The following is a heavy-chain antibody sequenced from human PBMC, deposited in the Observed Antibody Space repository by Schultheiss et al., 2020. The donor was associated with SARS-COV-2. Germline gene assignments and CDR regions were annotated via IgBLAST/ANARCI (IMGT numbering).Heavy chain of an antibody. CDR2: IYYSGST. CDR3: ASYVAGAGGKGS. Sequence: SETLSLTCTVSGGSISSNYWSWIRQPPGKGLEWIGYIYYSGSTYYNPSLKSRVTISVDTSKNQFSLKLSSVTAADTAVYFCASYVAGAGGKGSWGQGTLVTVSS. D-gene: IGHD3-16*01. V-gene: IGHV4-59*12. CDR1: GGSISSNY. J-gene: IGHJ4*02.